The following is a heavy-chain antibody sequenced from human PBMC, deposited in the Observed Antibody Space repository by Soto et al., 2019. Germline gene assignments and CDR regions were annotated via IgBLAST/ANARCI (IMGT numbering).Heavy chain of an antibody. CDR2: ISWNRGSI. CDR1: GFTFDDYA. Sequence: EVQLVESGGGLVQPGRSLRLSCAASGFTFDDYAMHWVRHAPGQGLEWVSGISWNRGSIGYADPVKGRFTISRDNENRAMYLEVKCLRAVDTELYSWAIAAITMVRGVISYYGMDVWGQGTTVTVSS. CDR3: AIAAITMVRGVISYYGMDV. J-gene: IGHJ6*02. V-gene: IGHV3-9*01. D-gene: IGHD3-10*01.